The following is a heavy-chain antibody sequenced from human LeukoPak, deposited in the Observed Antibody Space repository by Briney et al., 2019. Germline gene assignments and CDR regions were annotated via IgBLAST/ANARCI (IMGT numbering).Heavy chain of an antibody. CDR1: GFTFSDYY. J-gene: IGHJ1*01. D-gene: IGHD3-22*01. CDR2: INSSSSYI. CDR3: ARDQLGYYDSIRSLPITN. V-gene: IGHV3-11*06. Sequence: KPGGSLRLSCAASGFTFSDYYMSWIRKAPGKGLEWVSFINSSSSYINYADSVKGRFTISRDNAKNSLYLQMNSLRAEDTAVYYCARDQLGYYDSIRSLPITNWGQGTLVTVSS.